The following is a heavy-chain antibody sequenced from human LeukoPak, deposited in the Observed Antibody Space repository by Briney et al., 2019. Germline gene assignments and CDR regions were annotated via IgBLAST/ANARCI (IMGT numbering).Heavy chain of an antibody. CDR2: IKQDGSEK. J-gene: IGHJ4*02. CDR3: ARTILWFGDLSLGAYFDY. CDR1: GFTFSSYA. D-gene: IGHD3-10*01. V-gene: IGHV3-7*01. Sequence: PGGSLRLSCAASGFTFSSYAMSWVRQAPGKGLEWVANIKQDGSEKYYVDSVKGRFTISRDNAKNSLYLQMNSLRAEDTAVYYCARTILWFGDLSLGAYFDYWGQGTLVTVSS.